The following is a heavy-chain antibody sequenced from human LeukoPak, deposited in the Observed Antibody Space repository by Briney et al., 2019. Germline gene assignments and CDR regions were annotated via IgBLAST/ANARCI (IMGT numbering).Heavy chain of an antibody. Sequence: SETLSLTCTVSGGSISGSIYHWGWIRQPPGKGLEWIASMSYSGTTYHNPSLKSRVAISVDASTNQFSLYLTSVTAADTAVYFCARSKSSFLVDSWGQGTLVTVSS. V-gene: IGHV4-39*01. J-gene: IGHJ4*02. CDR2: MSYSGTT. CDR3: ARSKSSFLVDS. CDR1: GGSISGSIYH. D-gene: IGHD2-2*01.